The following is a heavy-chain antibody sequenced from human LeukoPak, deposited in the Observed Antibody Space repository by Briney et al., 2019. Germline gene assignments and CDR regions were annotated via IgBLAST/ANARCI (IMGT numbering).Heavy chain of an antibody. CDR1: GFTFSTYW. CDR2: IRKDGSDI. CDR3: AKDARGYSSSCDY. Sequence: GGSLRLSCAASGFTFSTYWMSWVRQAPGKGLEWVANIRKDGSDIHYVDSVKGRFTISRDNAKNSLYLEMSSLRGEDTALYYCAKDARGYSSSCDYWGQGTLVTVSS. J-gene: IGHJ4*02. V-gene: IGHV3-7*01. D-gene: IGHD6-13*01.